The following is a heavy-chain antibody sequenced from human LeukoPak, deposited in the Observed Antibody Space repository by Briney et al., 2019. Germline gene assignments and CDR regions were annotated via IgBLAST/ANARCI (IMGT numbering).Heavy chain of an antibody. CDR3: ARESSRHDYGDYRY. CDR1: GYTFTTYG. V-gene: IGHV1-18*01. J-gene: IGHJ4*02. Sequence: ASVTVSFKASGYTFTTYGINWVRQAPGQGLEWMGWISAYTGNTKYAQKLQGRVTITPDTSTSTAYMELRSLRSDDTAIYYCARESSRHDYGDYRYWGQGTLVTVSS. D-gene: IGHD4-17*01. CDR2: ISAYTGNT.